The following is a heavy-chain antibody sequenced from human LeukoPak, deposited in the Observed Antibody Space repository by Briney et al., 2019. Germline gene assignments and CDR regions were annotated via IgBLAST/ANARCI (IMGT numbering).Heavy chain of an antibody. CDR2: IYYSGST. CDR1: GGSISSGSYY. V-gene: IGHV4-30-4*01. J-gene: IGHJ4*02. D-gene: IGHD5-24*01. CDR3: ARDRDGYNTIDY. Sequence: SQTLSLTCTVSGGSISSGSYYWSWVRQPPGKGLEWIGYIYYSGSTYYNPSLKSRLTISVDTSKNQFSLKLSSVTAADTAIYYCARDRDGYNTIDYWGQGTLVTVSS.